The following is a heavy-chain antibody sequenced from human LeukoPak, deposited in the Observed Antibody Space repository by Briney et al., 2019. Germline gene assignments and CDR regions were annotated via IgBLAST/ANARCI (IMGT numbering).Heavy chain of an antibody. V-gene: IGHV3-11*01. CDR3: ARVNRVTAIQELDY. Sequence: GGSPRLSCAASGFTFSDYYMTWIRQAPGKGLEWVSCISSSGSTIFYADSVKGRFTISRDNAKSSLFLQMNSLRAEDTAVYYCARVNRVTAIQELDYWGQGTLVTVSS. CDR1: GFTFSDYY. D-gene: IGHD2-21*02. J-gene: IGHJ4*02. CDR2: ISSSGSTI.